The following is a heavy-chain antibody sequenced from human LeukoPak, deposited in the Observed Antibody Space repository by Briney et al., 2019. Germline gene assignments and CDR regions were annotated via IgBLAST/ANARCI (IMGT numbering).Heavy chain of an antibody. CDR3: ARFWTLKNYGDYGR. Sequence: ASVKVSCKASGYTFSGYYMHWVRQAPGQGLEWMGWINPNSGGTNYLQKFQGRVTMTRDTSISTAYMELSRLRSDDTAVYYCARFWTLKNYGDYGRWGQGTLVTVPS. CDR1: GYTFSGYY. V-gene: IGHV1-2*02. CDR2: INPNSGGT. D-gene: IGHD4-17*01. J-gene: IGHJ4*02.